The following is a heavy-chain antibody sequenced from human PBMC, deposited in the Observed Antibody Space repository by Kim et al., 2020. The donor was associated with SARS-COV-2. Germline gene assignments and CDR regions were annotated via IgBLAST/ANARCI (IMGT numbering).Heavy chain of an antibody. Sequence: GGSLRLSCAASGLRFSNAWMSWVRQAPGKGLEWIGRTKSKTDGGTIDYIAPVEGRFTISRDDSKNTLYLQMNSLKTEDTAVYYCTTGTRPYWGQGTLVTVSS. CDR3: TTGTRPY. CDR1: GLRFSNAW. V-gene: IGHV3-15*01. CDR2: TKSKTDGGTI. D-gene: IGHD3-10*01. J-gene: IGHJ4*02.